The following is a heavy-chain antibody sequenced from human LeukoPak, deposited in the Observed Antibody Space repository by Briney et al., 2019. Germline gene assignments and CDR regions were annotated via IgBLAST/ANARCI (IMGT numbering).Heavy chain of an antibody. CDR1: GYTFTSYY. CDR3: ARTDSSGYSFDY. V-gene: IGHV1-46*01. Sequence: ASVKVSCKASGYTFTSYYMHWVRQAPGQGLEWMGIINPSGGSTSYAQKFQGRVTMTRDTSTGTVYMELSSLRSEDTAVYYCARTDSSGYSFDYWGQGTLVTVSS. CDR2: INPSGGST. J-gene: IGHJ4*02. D-gene: IGHD3-22*01.